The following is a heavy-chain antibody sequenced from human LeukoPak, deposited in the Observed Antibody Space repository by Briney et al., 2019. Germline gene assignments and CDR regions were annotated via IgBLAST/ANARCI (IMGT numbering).Heavy chain of an antibody. J-gene: IGHJ4*02. Sequence: GGSLRLSCAASGFTFSSYAMGWVRQAPGKGLEWISAISGSGGNTYYAASVKGRFTFSRDNSKNTLFLQMNNLRAEDTAVYYCAKGPKIPAPTYYFDYWGQGTLVTVSS. D-gene: IGHD2-2*01. CDR2: ISGSGGNT. CDR1: GFTFSSYA. V-gene: IGHV3-23*01. CDR3: AKGPKIPAPTYYFDY.